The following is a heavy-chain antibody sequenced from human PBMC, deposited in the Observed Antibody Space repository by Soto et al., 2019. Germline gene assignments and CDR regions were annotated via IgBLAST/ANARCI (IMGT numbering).Heavy chain of an antibody. J-gene: IGHJ4*02. D-gene: IGHD3-9*01. Sequence: GGSLRLSCAASGFTFSSYAMSWVRQAPGKGLEWVSAISGSGGSTYYADSVKGRFTISRDNSKNTLYLQMNSLRAEDTAVYYCAKDPYPHLRYFDWLPESTVYFDYWGQGTLVTVSS. CDR3: AKDPYPHLRYFDWLPESTVYFDY. V-gene: IGHV3-23*01. CDR2: ISGSGGST. CDR1: GFTFSSYA.